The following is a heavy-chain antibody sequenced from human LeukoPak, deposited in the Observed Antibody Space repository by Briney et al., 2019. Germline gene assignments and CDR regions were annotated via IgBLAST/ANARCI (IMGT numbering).Heavy chain of an antibody. CDR2: INPTSGGT. CDR1: GYTFIDYY. V-gene: IGHV1-2*02. D-gene: IGHD4-17*01. Sequence: ASVKVSCRASGYTFIDYYVHWVRQAPGQGLEWMGWINPTSGGTKYAQNFQGRVTMTRDTSISTAHMELSSRRSDDTAVYYCAREHYAAFDYWGQGALVTVSS. CDR3: AREHYAAFDY. J-gene: IGHJ4*02.